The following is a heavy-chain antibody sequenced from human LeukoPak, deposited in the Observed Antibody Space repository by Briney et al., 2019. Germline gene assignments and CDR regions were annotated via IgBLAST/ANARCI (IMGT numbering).Heavy chain of an antibody. CDR1: GGSISSHY. CDR2: IYYSGST. CDR3: ARARFHYGSVSYYRATRNDYYYYMDV. J-gene: IGHJ6*03. Sequence: SETLSLTCTVSGGSISSHYWSWIRQPPGKGLEWIGYIYYSGSTNYNPSLKSRVTISVDTSKNQFSLKLSSVTAADTAVYYCARARFHYGSVSYYRATRNDYYYYMDVWGKGITVTVSS. V-gene: IGHV4-59*11. D-gene: IGHD3-10*01.